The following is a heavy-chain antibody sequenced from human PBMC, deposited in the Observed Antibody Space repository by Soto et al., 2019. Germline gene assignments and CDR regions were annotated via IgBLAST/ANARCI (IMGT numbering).Heavy chain of an antibody. V-gene: IGHV3-64*02. D-gene: IGHD3-22*01. CDR2: ISSNGGST. CDR1: GFTFSSYA. Sequence: PVGSLRLSCAASGFTFSSYAMHWVRQAPGKGLEYVSAISSNGGSTYYADSVKGRFTISRDNSKNTLYLQMGSLRAEDMAVYYCARGGPRDYYDSSGLDAFDIWGQGTMVTVSS. J-gene: IGHJ3*02. CDR3: ARGGPRDYYDSSGLDAFDI.